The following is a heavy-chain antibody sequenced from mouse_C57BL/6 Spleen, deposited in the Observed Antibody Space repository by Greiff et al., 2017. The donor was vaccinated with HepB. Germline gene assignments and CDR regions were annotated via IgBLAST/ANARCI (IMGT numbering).Heavy chain of an antibody. D-gene: IGHD1-1*01. J-gene: IGHJ4*01. V-gene: IGHV1-81*01. CDR3: ARWGITTVVATDAMDY. Sequence: VQLQQSGAELARPGASVKLSCKASGYTFTSYGISWVKQRTGQGLEWIGEIYPRSGNTYYNEKFKGKATLTADKSSSTAYMELRSLTSEDSAVYFCARWGITTVVATDAMDYWGQGTSVTVSS. CDR1: GYTFTSYG. CDR2: IYPRSGNT.